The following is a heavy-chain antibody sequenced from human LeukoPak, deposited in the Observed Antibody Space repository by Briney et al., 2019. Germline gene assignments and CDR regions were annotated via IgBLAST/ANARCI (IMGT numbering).Heavy chain of an antibody. J-gene: IGHJ4*02. CDR3: ARAPRHYYDSSGYVDY. Sequence: GGSLRLSCAASGFTFSSYGMHWFRQAPGKGLEWVAVIWYDGSNKYYADSVKGRFTIYRDNAKNSLYLQMNSLRAEDTAVYYCARAPRHYYDSSGYVDYWGQGTLVTVSS. V-gene: IGHV3-33*01. D-gene: IGHD3-22*01. CDR1: GFTFSSYG. CDR2: IWYDGSNK.